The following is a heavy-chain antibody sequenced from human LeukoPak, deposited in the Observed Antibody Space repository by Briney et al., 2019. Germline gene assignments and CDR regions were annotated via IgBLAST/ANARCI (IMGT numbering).Heavy chain of an antibody. D-gene: IGHD6-19*01. CDR1: AYTFTAYW. Sequence: PGESLKTSCKGSAYTFTAYWIAWVRQMPGKGLEWMGIIYPADSDTRYSPSFQGQVTISADKSISTAYLQWSSLKASDTAMYYCARGGGTWYSSGAFDYWGQGTLVTVSS. V-gene: IGHV5-51*01. CDR2: IYPADSDT. J-gene: IGHJ4*02. CDR3: ARGGGTWYSSGAFDY.